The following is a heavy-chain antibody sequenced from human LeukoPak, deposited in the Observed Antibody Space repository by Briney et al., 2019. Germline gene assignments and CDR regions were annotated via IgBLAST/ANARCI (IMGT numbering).Heavy chain of an antibody. CDR1: GGSISSYY. V-gene: IGHV4-59*01. CDR3: ARVDPGYYYSY. Sequence: SSETLSLTCTVSGGSISSYYWSWIRQPPGKGLEWIGYIYYSGSTNYNPSLKSRVTISLDTSKNQFSLKLSSVTAAGTAVYYCARVDPGYYYSYWGQGTLVTVSS. J-gene: IGHJ4*02. CDR2: IYYSGST. D-gene: IGHD3-10*01.